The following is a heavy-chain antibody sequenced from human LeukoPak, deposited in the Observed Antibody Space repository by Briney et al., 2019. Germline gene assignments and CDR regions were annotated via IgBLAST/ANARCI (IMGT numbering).Heavy chain of an antibody. CDR1: GGSISSYY. Sequence: SETLSLTCTVSGGSISSYYWSWIRQPAGKGLEWIGRIYSTGSTNYNPPLKSRVTMSVDRSKNQFSLSLSSVTAADTAVYYCARKPIINNAWYYFDYWGQGTLVTVSS. D-gene: IGHD1/OR15-1a*01. J-gene: IGHJ4*02. V-gene: IGHV4-4*07. CDR3: ARKPIINNAWYYFDY. CDR2: IYSTGST.